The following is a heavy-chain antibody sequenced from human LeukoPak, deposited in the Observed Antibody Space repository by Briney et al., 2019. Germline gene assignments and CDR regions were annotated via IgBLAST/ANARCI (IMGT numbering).Heavy chain of an antibody. CDR1: GGSISSSSYY. J-gene: IGHJ3*02. CDR3: ASWGWGDIVVVPAATDAFDI. D-gene: IGHD2-2*01. CDR2: IYYSGST. V-gene: IGHV4-39*01. Sequence: SETLSLTCTVSGGSISSSSYYWGWIRQPPGKGLEWIGSIYYSGSTYYNPSLKSRVTISVDTSKNQFSLKLSSVTAADTAVYYCASWGWGDIVVVPAATDAFDIWGQGTMVNVSS.